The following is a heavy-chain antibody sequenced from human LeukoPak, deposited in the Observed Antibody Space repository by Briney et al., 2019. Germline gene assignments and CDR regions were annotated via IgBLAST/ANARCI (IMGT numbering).Heavy chain of an antibody. Sequence: PGGSLRLSCAVSGFTFSSYEMNWVRLAPGKGLEWVSYIGSSGSTMYYADSVMGRFTISRDNAKNSLFLQMNSLRAEDTAVYYCAREAVGDAFDIWGQGTMVTVSS. J-gene: IGHJ3*02. CDR1: GFTFSSYE. CDR3: AREAVGDAFDI. CDR2: IGSSGSTM. D-gene: IGHD6-19*01. V-gene: IGHV3-48*03.